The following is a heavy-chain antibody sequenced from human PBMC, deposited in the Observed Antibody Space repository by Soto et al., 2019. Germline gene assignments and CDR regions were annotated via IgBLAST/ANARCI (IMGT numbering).Heavy chain of an antibody. CDR3: ARVTAVAGKGNWFDP. CDR2: IYYSGST. Sequence: ASETLSLTCTVSGASISRYYWSWIRQSPGKGLEWIGYIYYSGSTYYNPSLKSRVTISVDTSKNQFSLKLSSVTAADTAVYYCARVTAVAGKGNWFDPWGQGTLVTVSS. D-gene: IGHD6-19*01. V-gene: IGHV4-59*06. J-gene: IGHJ5*02. CDR1: GASISRYY.